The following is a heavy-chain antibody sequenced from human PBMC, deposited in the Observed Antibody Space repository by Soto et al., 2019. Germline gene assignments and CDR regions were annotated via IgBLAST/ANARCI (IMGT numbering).Heavy chain of an antibody. CDR1: GGSFSGYY. CDR2: INHSGST. D-gene: IGHD2-2*01. Sequence: SETLSLTCAVYGGSFSGYYWSWIRQPPGKGLEWIGEINHSGSTNYNPSLKSRVTISVDTSKNQFSLKLSSVTAADTAVYYCARRSGYCSSTSCYVRVYWFDPWGQGTLVTVSS. CDR3: ARRSGYCSSTSCYVRVYWFDP. J-gene: IGHJ5*02. V-gene: IGHV4-34*01.